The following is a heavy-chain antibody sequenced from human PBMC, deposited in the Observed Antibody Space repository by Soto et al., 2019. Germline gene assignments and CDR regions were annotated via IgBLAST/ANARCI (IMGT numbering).Heavy chain of an antibody. Sequence: PGGSLRLSCAASGFTFSSNAMTWVRQAPGKGLEWVSGISGNGGSTYYADSVKGRFTISRDNSKNTLYPQMNSLRAEDTAVYYCAKDRVYLFYGPGFDPWGQGTLVT. CDR3: AKDRVYLFYGPGFDP. CDR1: GFTFSSNA. CDR2: ISGNGGST. V-gene: IGHV3-23*01. D-gene: IGHD3-10*01. J-gene: IGHJ5*02.